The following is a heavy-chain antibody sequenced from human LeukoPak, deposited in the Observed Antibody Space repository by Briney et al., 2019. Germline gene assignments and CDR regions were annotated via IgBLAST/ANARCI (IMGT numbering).Heavy chain of an antibody. V-gene: IGHV3-33*06. J-gene: IGHJ3*02. CDR1: GFTFSTYG. CDR2: IWSDGSNR. CDR3: VKERSPFDAFDI. Sequence: GGSLRLSCAASGFTFSTYGMHWVRQAPGKWLEWVAVIWSDGSNRFYADSVKGRFTFSRDNSKNTLSLQMNSLRAEDTAVYYCVKERSPFDAFDIWGQGTMVTVSA.